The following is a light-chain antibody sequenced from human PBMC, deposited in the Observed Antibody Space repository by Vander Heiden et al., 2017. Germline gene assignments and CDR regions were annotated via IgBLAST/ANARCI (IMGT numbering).Light chain of an antibody. Sequence: ELVLTQPPATLSLSTGERATLSCRASQSVSSYLAWYQQKPGQAPRLLIYDASNRATGIPARFSFSGSGTDITLTISSLEPEDFAFYYCQQLSNWPRSFTFGQGTQLEIK. CDR1: QSVSSY. CDR2: DAS. CDR3: QQLSNWPRSFT. J-gene: IGKJ5*01. V-gene: IGKV3-11*01.